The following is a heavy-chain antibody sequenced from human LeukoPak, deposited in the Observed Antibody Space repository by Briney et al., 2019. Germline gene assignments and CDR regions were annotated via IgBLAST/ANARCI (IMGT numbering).Heavy chain of an antibody. CDR2: VYYSGTA. V-gene: IGHV4-39*01. Sequence: PSETLSLTCTVSGDSINNKIPYWAWIRQPPGQGLEWIGSVYYSGTAYYKSSLKGRVIVVVDTSKNQFSLTLSSVTAADTAVYYCARHGSATGWYRSHFDYWGQGALVTVSS. CDR1: GDSINNKIPY. CDR3: ARHGSATGWYRSHFDY. D-gene: IGHD6-19*01. J-gene: IGHJ4*02.